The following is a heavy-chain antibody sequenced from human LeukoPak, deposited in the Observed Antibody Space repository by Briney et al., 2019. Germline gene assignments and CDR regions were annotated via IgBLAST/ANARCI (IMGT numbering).Heavy chain of an antibody. CDR3: ARHRVYSSSWPFDY. V-gene: IGHV4-39*01. J-gene: IGHJ4*02. CDR2: IYYSGST. CDR1: GGSISSSSYY. D-gene: IGHD6-13*01. Sequence: SETLSLTCTVSGGSISSSSYYWGWIRQPPGKGLEWIGSIYYSGSTYYNPSLKSRVTISVDTSKNQFSLKLSSVTAADTAVYYCARHRVYSSSWPFDYWGQGTLVTVSS.